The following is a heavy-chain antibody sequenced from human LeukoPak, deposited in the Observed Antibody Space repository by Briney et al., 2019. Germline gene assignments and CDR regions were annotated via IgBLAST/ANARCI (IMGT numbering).Heavy chain of an antibody. Sequence: GGSLRLSCATSGFTFTTAWMSWVRQAPGKGLEWVGRIKSKTDGGTTDCAAPVKGRFTISRDDSKNTLYLQMNSLKTEDTAIYDCTWNENGDYWGQGTLVTVSS. CDR2: IKSKTDGGTT. CDR3: TWNENGDY. J-gene: IGHJ4*02. CDR1: GFTFTTAW. V-gene: IGHV3-15*01. D-gene: IGHD1-1*01.